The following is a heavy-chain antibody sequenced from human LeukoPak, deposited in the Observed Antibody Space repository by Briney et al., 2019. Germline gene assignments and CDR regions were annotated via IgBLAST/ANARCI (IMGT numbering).Heavy chain of an antibody. CDR1: GGSFSGYY. V-gene: IGHV4-34*01. Sequence: SETLSLTCAVYGGSFSGYYWSWIRQPAGKGLEWIGEINHSGSTNYNPSLKSRVTISVDTSKNQFSLKLSSVTAADTAVYYCARGKNCGGDCYHFDYWGQGTLVTVSS. J-gene: IGHJ4*02. D-gene: IGHD2-21*02. CDR2: INHSGST. CDR3: ARGKNCGGDCYHFDY.